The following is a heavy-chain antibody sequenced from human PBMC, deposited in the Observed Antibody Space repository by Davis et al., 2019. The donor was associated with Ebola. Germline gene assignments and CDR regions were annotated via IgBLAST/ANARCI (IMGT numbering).Heavy chain of an antibody. D-gene: IGHD1-26*01. Sequence: PGGSLRLSCTTSGFTFSTNFMTWVRQAPGQGLEWVSTSPDSGAASTYADSVRGRFTISRDNSKNTLYLQMNSLRVEDTAVYYCAKHYSGHFCRDSWGQGTLVTVSS. CDR1: GFTFSTNF. CDR3: AKHYSGHFCRDS. J-gene: IGHJ4*02. CDR2: SPDSGAAS. V-gene: IGHV3-23*01.